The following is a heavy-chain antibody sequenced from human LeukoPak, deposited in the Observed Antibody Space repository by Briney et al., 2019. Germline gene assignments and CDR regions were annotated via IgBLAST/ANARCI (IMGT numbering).Heavy chain of an antibody. CDR1: GFSFSTKW. CDR3: ASQSYARFDP. Sequence: GGSLRLSCAASGFSFSTKWMSWVRQAPGKGLEWVGNIHPHGREQYPVDSAKGRFTISRDNARNSLFLQMNSLRVEDTAVYYCASQSYARFDPWGQGTLVTVSS. D-gene: IGHD3-16*01. CDR2: IHPHGREQ. J-gene: IGHJ5*02. V-gene: IGHV3-7*01.